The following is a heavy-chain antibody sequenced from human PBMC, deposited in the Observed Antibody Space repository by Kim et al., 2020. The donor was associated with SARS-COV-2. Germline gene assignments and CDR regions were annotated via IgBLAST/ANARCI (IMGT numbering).Heavy chain of an antibody. J-gene: IGHJ4*02. CDR1: GDSVSSNSAA. D-gene: IGHD6-13*01. V-gene: IGHV6-1*01. CDR3: ARDVFSSSWGLDY. Sequence: SQTLSLSCAISGDSVSSNSAAWNWIRQSPSRGLEWLGRTYYRSKWYNDYAVSVKSRIIINPDTSKNQFSLQLNSVTPEDTAVYYCARDVFSSSWGLDYWGQGTLVTVSS. CDR2: TYYRSKWYN.